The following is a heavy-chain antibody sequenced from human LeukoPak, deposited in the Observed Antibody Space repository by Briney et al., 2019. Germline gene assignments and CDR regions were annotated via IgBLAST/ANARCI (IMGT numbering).Heavy chain of an antibody. D-gene: IGHD4-17*01. J-gene: IGHJ2*01. CDR2: IYHSGST. CDR1: GGSISSGGYS. CDR3: ASRGWGDYPDWYFDL. V-gene: IGHV4-30-2*01. Sequence: KTSETLSLTCAVSGGSISSGGYSWSWIRQPPGKGLEWIGYIYHSGSTYYNPSLKSRVTISVDRSKNQFSLKLSSVTAADTAVYYCASRGWGDYPDWYFDLWGRGTLVTVSS.